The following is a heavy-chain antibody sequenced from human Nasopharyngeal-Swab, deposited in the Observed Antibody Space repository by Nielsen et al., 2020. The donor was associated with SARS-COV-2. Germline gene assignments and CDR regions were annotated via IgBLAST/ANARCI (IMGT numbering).Heavy chain of an antibody. Sequence: GESLKISCAASGFTFASYGMHWVRQAPGKGLEWVAVIWYDGSNKYYANSVKGRFSISRDNSKNTLYLQINSLRVEDTATYYCARAGLWFGESGAFDIWGQGTMVTVSS. J-gene: IGHJ3*02. CDR3: ARAGLWFGESGAFDI. V-gene: IGHV3-33*01. D-gene: IGHD3-10*01. CDR2: IWYDGSNK. CDR1: GFTFASYG.